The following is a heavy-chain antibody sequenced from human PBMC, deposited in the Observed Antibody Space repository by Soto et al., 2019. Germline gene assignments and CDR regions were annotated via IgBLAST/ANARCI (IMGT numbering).Heavy chain of an antibody. V-gene: IGHV4-39*01. CDR2: IYYIGTT. D-gene: IGHD6-13*01. Sequence: QLLLQESGPGLVKPSETLSLTCTVTGDSISSSSYFWGWIRQPPGKGLEWIASIYYIGTTYYSPSLRSRVTISVDTSTDQFSLEVTSVTAADPAISYCARSGSWSFNTWGRGTLVTVSS. J-gene: IGHJ5*02. CDR1: GDSISSSSYF. CDR3: ARSGSWSFNT.